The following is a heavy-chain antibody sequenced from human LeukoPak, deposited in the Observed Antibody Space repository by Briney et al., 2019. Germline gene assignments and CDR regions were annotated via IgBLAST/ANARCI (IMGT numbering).Heavy chain of an antibody. CDR2: ISGSGGST. CDR1: GFTFSSYA. CDR3: AKMYTYYYDSSGYYIDY. D-gene: IGHD3-22*01. V-gene: IGHV3-23*01. J-gene: IGHJ4*02. Sequence: PGGSLRLSCAASGFTFSSYAMSWVRQAPGKGLEWVSAISGSGGSTYYADSVKGRFTISRDNSKNTLYLQMNSLRAEDTAVYYCAKMYTYYYDSSGYYIDYWGQGTLVTVSS.